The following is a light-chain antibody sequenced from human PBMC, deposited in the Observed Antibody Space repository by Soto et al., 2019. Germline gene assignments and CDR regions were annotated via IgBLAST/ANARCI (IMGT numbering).Light chain of an antibody. CDR3: QQRSTWPAYT. J-gene: IGKJ2*01. V-gene: IGKV3-11*01. Sequence: EIVLTKSPATLSLSPGERATLSCRASQSVSSYLAWYQQKPGQAPSLLIYDASNRATGIPARFSGSGSGTDFTLTISSPEPEDFAVYYCQQRSTWPAYTFGQGTNLEIK. CDR1: QSVSSY. CDR2: DAS.